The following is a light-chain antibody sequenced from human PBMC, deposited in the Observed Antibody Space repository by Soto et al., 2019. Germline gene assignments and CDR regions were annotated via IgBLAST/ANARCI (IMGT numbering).Light chain of an antibody. Sequence: EIVLTQSPATLSLSPGERATLSCRASQSVSSYLAWYQQKPGQAPRLLIYDASNRATGIPARFSGSGSGTAFTLTISSLEHEDVAVYYCQQRSNWRPSLTFGRGTKLEIK. V-gene: IGKV3-11*01. J-gene: IGKJ4*01. CDR3: QQRSNWRPSLT. CDR2: DAS. CDR1: QSVSSY.